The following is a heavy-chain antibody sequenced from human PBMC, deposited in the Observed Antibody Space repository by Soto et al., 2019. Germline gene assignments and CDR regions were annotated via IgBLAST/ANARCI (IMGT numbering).Heavy chain of an antibody. CDR1: GFTFNKAW. CDR2: IKSKTDGGTT. Sequence: PGGSLRLSCAASGFTFNKAWMSWVRQAPGKGLEWVGRIKSKTDGGTTDYAAPVKGRFTISRDDSKNTLYLQMNSLKTEDTAVYYCTTDLGLRFLEWLLLWGQGTLVTVSS. V-gene: IGHV3-15*01. CDR3: TTDLGLRFLEWLLL. J-gene: IGHJ4*02. D-gene: IGHD3-3*01.